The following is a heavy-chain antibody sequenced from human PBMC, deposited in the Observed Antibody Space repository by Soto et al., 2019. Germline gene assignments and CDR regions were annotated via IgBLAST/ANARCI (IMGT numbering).Heavy chain of an antibody. CDR1: GYTFTSYN. V-gene: IGHV1-8*01. Sequence: ASVKVSCKASGYTFTSYNINWVRQAPGRGLEWVAGSTSNSGNSDYAQKFQGRLTVTRDTSISTAYMELSSLRSDDTAVYYCVLLGVFGHRGPGTLVTVSS. CDR3: VLLGVFGH. D-gene: IGHD3-3*01. CDR2: STSNSGNS. J-gene: IGHJ4*02.